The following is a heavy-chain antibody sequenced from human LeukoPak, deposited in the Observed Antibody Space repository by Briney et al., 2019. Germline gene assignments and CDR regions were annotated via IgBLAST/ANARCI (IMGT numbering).Heavy chain of an antibody. CDR3: ARDLLTYGDYGY. D-gene: IGHD4-17*01. J-gene: IGHJ4*02. V-gene: IGHV1-18*04. Sequence: ASVKVSCKASGYTLTGYYMHWVRQAPGQGPEWMGWISAYNGNTNYAQKLQGRVTMTTDTSTSTAYMELRSLRSDDTAVYYCARDLLTYGDYGYWGQGTLVTVSS. CDR1: GYTLTGYY. CDR2: ISAYNGNT.